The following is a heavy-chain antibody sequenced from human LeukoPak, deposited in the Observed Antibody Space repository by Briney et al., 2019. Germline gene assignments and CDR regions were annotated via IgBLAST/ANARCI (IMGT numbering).Heavy chain of an antibody. Sequence: PGGSLRLSCAASGFTFSSYGMHWVRQAPGKGLEWVSSISTSSSYIYYADSVKGRFTISRDNAKKSLYLQMNSLRADDTAVYYCARGASVVAGNDNAFDIWGQGTMVTVSS. CDR3: ARGASVVAGNDNAFDI. V-gene: IGHV3-21*01. CDR2: ISTSSSYI. J-gene: IGHJ3*02. CDR1: GFTFSSYG. D-gene: IGHD6-19*01.